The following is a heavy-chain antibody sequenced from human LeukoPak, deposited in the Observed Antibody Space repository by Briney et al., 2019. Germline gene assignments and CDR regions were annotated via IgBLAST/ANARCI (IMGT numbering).Heavy chain of an antibody. CDR3: ARASGVAWFDP. D-gene: IGHD3-3*01. CDR2: VYITGST. J-gene: IGHJ5*02. CDR1: GGSISTYY. V-gene: IGHV4-4*07. Sequence: PSETLSLTCTVSGGSISTYYWTWIRQPAGKGLEWIGRVYITGSTNYNPSLKSRVTMSVDTSKNQFSLKVSPVTAADTAVYYCARASGVAWFDPWGQGTVVTVSS.